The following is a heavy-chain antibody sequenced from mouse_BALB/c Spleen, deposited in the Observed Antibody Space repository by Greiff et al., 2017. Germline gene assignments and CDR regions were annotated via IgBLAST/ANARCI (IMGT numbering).Heavy chain of an antibody. CDR3: ARSGYRYDYYYAMDY. J-gene: IGHJ4*01. D-gene: IGHD2-14*01. V-gene: IGHV5-17*02. Sequence: EVKLVESGGGLVQPGGSRKLSCAASGFTFSSFGMHWVRQAPEKGLEWVAYISSGSSTIYYADTVKGRFTISRDNPKNTLFLQMTSLRSEDTAMYYCARSGYRYDYYYAMDYWGQGTSVTVSS. CDR1: GFTFSSFG. CDR2: ISSGSSTI.